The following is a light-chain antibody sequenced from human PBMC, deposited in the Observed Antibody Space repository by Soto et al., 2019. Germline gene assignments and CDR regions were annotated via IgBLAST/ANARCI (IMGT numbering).Light chain of an antibody. Sequence: QSALTQPRSVSGSPGQSVTISCTGTSSDVGGYNYVSWYQQHPGKAPKLMIYGVSKRPSGVPDRFSGSKSGNTASLTISGLQAEDETDYYCCSYAGTLKVFGGGTKVTVL. CDR2: GVS. CDR3: CSYAGTLKV. CDR1: SSDVGGYNY. V-gene: IGLV2-11*01. J-gene: IGLJ3*02.